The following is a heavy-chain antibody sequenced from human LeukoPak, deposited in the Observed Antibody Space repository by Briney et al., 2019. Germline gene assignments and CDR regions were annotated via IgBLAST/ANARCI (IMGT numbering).Heavy chain of an antibody. V-gene: IGHV3-64*02. CDR3: ARGGVWHQLAIEY. CDR1: GFPFINSA. Sequence: PVGSLRLARATSGFPFINSAMHGVRQARGKGLEYVASISRYGDDTYYADSVKDRFTISRDNSKNTLYLQMGSLRTDDMAVYYCARGGVWHQLAIEYWGQGTLVTVSS. CDR2: ISRYGDDT. D-gene: IGHD3-10*01. J-gene: IGHJ4*02.